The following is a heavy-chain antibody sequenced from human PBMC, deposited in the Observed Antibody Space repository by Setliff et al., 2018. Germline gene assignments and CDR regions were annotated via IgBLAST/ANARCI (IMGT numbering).Heavy chain of an antibody. CDR2: ISWDGGST. CDR3: TTDCSGARCSS. Sequence: PGGSLRLSCAASGFTFDDYAMHWVRQAPGKGPEWVSLISWDGGSTYYADSVKGRFTISRDNSKNSLYLQMNSLRAEDTALYYCTTDCSGARCSSWGQGTLVTVSS. D-gene: IGHD2-15*01. CDR1: GFTFDDYA. J-gene: IGHJ5*02. V-gene: IGHV3-43D*04.